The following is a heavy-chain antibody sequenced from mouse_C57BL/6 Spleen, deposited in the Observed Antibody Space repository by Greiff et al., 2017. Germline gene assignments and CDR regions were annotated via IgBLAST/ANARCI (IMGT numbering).Heavy chain of an antibody. CDR1: GYTFTSYW. Sequence: QVQLQQPGAELVMPGASVKLSCKASGYTFTSYWMHWVKQRPGQGLEWIGEIDPSDSYTNYNQKFKGKSTLTVDKSSSTAYMQLSSLTSEDSAVYYCARYGYDGGFAYWGQGTLVTVSA. J-gene: IGHJ3*01. CDR3: ARYGYDGGFAY. D-gene: IGHD2-2*01. CDR2: IDPSDSYT. V-gene: IGHV1-69*01.